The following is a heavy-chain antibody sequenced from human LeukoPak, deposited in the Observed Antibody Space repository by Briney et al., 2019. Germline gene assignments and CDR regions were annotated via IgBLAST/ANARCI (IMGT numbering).Heavy chain of an antibody. V-gene: IGHV1-46*01. CDR3: ARDGGARIVGATALFDY. Sequence: ASVTVSCKASGYTFTSYYMHWVRQAPGQGLEWMGIINPSGGSTSYAQKFQGRVTMTRDMSTSTVYMELSSLRSEDTAVYYCARDGGARIVGATALFDYWGQGTLVTVSS. CDR1: GYTFTSYY. D-gene: IGHD1-26*01. J-gene: IGHJ4*02. CDR2: INPSGGST.